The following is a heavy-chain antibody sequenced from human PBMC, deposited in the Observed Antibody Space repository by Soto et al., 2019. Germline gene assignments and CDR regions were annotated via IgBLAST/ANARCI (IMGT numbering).Heavy chain of an antibody. V-gene: IGHV3-23*01. J-gene: IGHJ6*02. CDR3: AKDRSGGSGSYYKILGGGMDV. Sequence: GGSLRLSCAASGFTFSSYAMSWVRQAPGKGLEWVSAISGSGGSTYYADSVKGRFTISRDNSKNTLYLQMNSLRAEDTAVYYCAKDRSGGSGSYYKILGGGMDVWGQGTTVTVSS. CDR2: ISGSGGST. CDR1: GFTFSSYA. D-gene: IGHD3-10*01.